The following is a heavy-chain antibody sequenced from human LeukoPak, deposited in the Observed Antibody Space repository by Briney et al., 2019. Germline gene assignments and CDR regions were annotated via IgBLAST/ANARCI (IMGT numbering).Heavy chain of an antibody. CDR3: AKAGGWTNYFDY. CDR2: ISAGGGST. J-gene: IGHJ4*02. V-gene: IGHV3-23*01. CDR1: GFTFSSYA. Sequence: GGSLRLPCAASGFTFSSYAMTWVRQAPGKGLEWVSAISAGGGSTYYADSVKGRFTISRDISKNTLYLQLNSLRAEDTAVYYCAKAGGWTNYFDYWGQGTLVTVSS. D-gene: IGHD6-19*01.